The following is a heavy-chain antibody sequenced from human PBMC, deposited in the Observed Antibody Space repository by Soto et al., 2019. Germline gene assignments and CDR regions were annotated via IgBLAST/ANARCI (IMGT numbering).Heavy chain of an antibody. D-gene: IGHD3-10*01. J-gene: IGHJ4*02. CDR3: TRDIGGKGAY. CDR2: IDEYGSTI. Sequence: EVQLVESGGGLVQPGGSLRLSCAASGFTFSSYWMHWVRQVPGKGLLWVSRIDEYGSTINYADSVKGRFTISRDNARNTLYLEMNSLRAADTALYYCTRDIGGKGAYWGPGTLVTVSS. V-gene: IGHV3-74*01. CDR1: GFTFSSYW.